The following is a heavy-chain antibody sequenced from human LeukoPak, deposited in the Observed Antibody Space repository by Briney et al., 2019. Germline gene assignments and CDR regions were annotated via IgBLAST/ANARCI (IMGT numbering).Heavy chain of an antibody. J-gene: IGHJ6*02. Sequence: SETLSLTCSVSIGSISSSKWWSWVRQSPVKGLERIGEIYLYGTTNYNPSFTSRVTMSVDRSRNQFSLKLTSVTAADTAVYYCARQKWEQQGRDYYFNGLDVWGPGTTVIVSS. V-gene: IGHV4-4*02. D-gene: IGHD1/OR15-1a*01. CDR2: IYLYGTT. CDR3: ARQKWEQQGRDYYFNGLDV. CDR1: IGSISSSKW.